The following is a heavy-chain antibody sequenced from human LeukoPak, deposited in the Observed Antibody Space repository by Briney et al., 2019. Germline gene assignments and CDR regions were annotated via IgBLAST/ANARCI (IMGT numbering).Heavy chain of an antibody. CDR1: GSSVGDYA. V-gene: IGHV3-49*04. Sequence: SLRPSRTPSGSSVGDYAIRWVRQPPGKGLEWVGFIRSNAYGGTTEYAASVKGRFTISRDDSTSIAYLQMNSLKTEDTAVYYCTRALMTATDYWGQGTLVTVSS. CDR3: TRALMTATDY. D-gene: IGHD2-21*02. J-gene: IGHJ4*02. CDR2: IRSNAYGGTT.